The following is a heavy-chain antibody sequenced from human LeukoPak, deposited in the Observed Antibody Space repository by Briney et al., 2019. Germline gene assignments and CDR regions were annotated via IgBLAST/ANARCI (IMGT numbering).Heavy chain of an antibody. CDR3: ARLSVYGGNSPARPVDY. J-gene: IGHJ4*02. CDR1: GGSISSYY. CDR2: IYDSGDT. V-gene: IGHV4-59*01. Sequence: PSETLSLTCTVSGGSISSYYWSWIRQPPGKGLEWIGYIYDSGDTNYNPSLKSRVTISVDASRNQFSLKLSSVTAADTAVYYCARLSVYGGNSPARPVDYWGQGTLVTVSS. D-gene: IGHD4-23*01.